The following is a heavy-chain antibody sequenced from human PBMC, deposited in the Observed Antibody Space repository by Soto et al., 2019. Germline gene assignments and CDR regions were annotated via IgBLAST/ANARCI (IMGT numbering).Heavy chain of an antibody. V-gene: IGHV3-23*01. CDR2: ISGSGGST. J-gene: IGHJ5*02. CDR3: AKDGNPIPYLTGYYRLGWFDP. Sequence: SLRLSCAASGFTFSSYAMSWVRQAPGKGLEWASAISGSGGSTYYADSVKGRFTISRDNSKNTLYLQMNSLRAEDTAVYYCAKDGNPIPYLTGYYRLGWFDPWGQGTLVTVSS. CDR1: GFTFSSYA. D-gene: IGHD3-9*01.